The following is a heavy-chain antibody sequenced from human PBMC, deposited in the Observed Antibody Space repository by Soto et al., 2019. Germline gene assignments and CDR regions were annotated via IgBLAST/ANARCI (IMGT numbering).Heavy chain of an antibody. CDR2: INPNSGGT. D-gene: IGHD2-2*02. V-gene: IGHV1-2*02. Sequence: ASVKVSCKASGYTFSGYYIHWLRQAPGQGREWMGWINPNSGGTNYTQKFQGRVTVTRDTPTSTAYMELSRLTSDDTAVYYCARSLTEGYCTITGCYTRPLYGMDVWGQGTTVTSP. CDR1: GYTFSGYY. CDR3: ARSLTEGYCTITGCYTRPLYGMDV. J-gene: IGHJ6*02.